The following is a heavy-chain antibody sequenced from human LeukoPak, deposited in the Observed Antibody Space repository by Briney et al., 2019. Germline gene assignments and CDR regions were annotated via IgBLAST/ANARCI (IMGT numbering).Heavy chain of an antibody. CDR3: ARVAYDSSGYYADAFDI. V-gene: IGHV1-18*01. Sequence: ASVKVSCKASGYTFTSNGITWVRQAPGQGLEWMGWISTYNGNTNYAQNLQDRVTMTTDTSTSTAYMELRSLRSDDTAVHYCARVAYDSSGYYADAFDIWGQGTMVTVSS. J-gene: IGHJ3*02. CDR1: GYTFTSNG. CDR2: ISTYNGNT. D-gene: IGHD3-22*01.